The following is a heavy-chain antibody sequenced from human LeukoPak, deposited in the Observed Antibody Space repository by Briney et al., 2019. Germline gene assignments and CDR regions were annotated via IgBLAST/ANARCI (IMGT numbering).Heavy chain of an antibody. CDR2: ISWDGGST. CDR3: AKAYYYDSSGYYFDY. CDR1: GFTFDYYT. J-gene: IGHJ4*02. D-gene: IGHD3-22*01. V-gene: IGHV3-43*01. Sequence: GGSLRLSCAASGFTFDYYTMHWVRQAPGKRLEWVSLISWDGGSTYYADSVKGRFTISRDNSKNPLYLQMNSLRTEDTALYYCAKAYYYDSSGYYFDYWGQGTLVTVSS.